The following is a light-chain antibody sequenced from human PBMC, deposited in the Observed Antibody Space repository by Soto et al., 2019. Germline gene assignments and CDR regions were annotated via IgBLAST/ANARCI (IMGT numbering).Light chain of an antibody. J-gene: IGKJ2*01. CDR2: KIS. Sequence: DIVLTQTPLSSPVTLGQPASISCRSSQSLVHSDGNTYFNGLQQRPGQPPRLLIYKISHRFPGVPDRFSGSGAGTDVTLKISRVEVEYVGVYYCMRATQSYTLGQGTKLEI. CDR3: MRATQSYT. V-gene: IGKV2-24*01. CDR1: QSLVHSDGNTY.